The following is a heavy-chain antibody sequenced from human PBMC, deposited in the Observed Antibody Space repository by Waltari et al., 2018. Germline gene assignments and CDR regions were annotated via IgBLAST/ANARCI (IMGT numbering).Heavy chain of an antibody. CDR1: GGSFSGYY. J-gene: IGHJ3*02. CDR3: ARATDEGDAFDI. CDR2: INHSGST. V-gene: IGHV4-34*01. Sequence: QVQLQQWGAGLLKPSETLSLTCAVYGGSFSGYYWSWIRQPPGKGLEWIREINHSGSTNYNPSLKSRVTISVDTSKNQFSLKLSSVTAADTAVYYCARATDEGDAFDIWGQGTMVTVSS.